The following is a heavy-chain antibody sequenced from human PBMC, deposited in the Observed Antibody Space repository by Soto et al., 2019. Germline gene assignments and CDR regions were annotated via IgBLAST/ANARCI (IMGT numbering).Heavy chain of an antibody. CDR1: GFTFSGSA. J-gene: IGHJ4*02. CDR2: IRTKANNYAT. Sequence: EVQLVESGGGLVQPGGSLKLSCASSGFTFSGSAMHWVRQASGKGLEWVGRIRTKANNYATAYAASVKGRFFISRDDSQNTADLQMNSLKTEETAVYYCTRDSPGIVGATPEWGQGTRVTVSA. D-gene: IGHD1-26*01. CDR3: TRDSPGIVGATPE. V-gene: IGHV3-73*02.